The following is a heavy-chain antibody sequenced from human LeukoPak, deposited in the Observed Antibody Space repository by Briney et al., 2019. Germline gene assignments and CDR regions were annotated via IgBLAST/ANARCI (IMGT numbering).Heavy chain of an antibody. CDR3: ARDPRDTGGSYDS. Sequence: ASVKVSCKAPGYTFTSYYIHWVRQAPGQGPDWMGYINPRNGATNYSQKFQGRLTMTRDTSISTAYMEVSSLKSDDTAVYYCARDPRDTGGSYDSWGQGTLLTVSS. CDR2: INPRNGAT. CDR1: GYTFTSYY. J-gene: IGHJ5*01. D-gene: IGHD2-8*02. V-gene: IGHV1-2*02.